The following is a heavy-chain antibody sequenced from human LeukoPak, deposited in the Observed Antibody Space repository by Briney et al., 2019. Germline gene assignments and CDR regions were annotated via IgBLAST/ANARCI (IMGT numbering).Heavy chain of an antibody. CDR2: VSFSSTTI. D-gene: IGHD3-10*01. CDR1: GFSFSTYS. Sequence: GGSLRLSCAASGFSFSTYSMNWVRQAPGKGLEWVSYVSFSSTTIYYADSVKGRFTISRDNAKNSLYLQMDSLRAEDTAMYYCARDSPSVYYRLGAFDIWGQGTTVTVSS. CDR3: ARDSPSVYYRLGAFDI. J-gene: IGHJ3*02. V-gene: IGHV3-48*01.